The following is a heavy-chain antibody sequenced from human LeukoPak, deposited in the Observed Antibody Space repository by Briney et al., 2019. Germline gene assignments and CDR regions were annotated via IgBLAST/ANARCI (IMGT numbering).Heavy chain of an antibody. CDR1: GFTFSSYS. CDR3: ARDEGYSGRSLEFDY. CDR2: ISSSSYI. Sequence: GGSLRLSCAASGFTFSSYSMNWVRQAPGKGLEWVSSISSSSYIYYADSVKGRFTISRDNAKNSLYLQMNSLRAVDTAVYYCARDEGYSGRSLEFDYWGQGTLVTVSS. V-gene: IGHV3-21*01. J-gene: IGHJ4*02. D-gene: IGHD1-26*01.